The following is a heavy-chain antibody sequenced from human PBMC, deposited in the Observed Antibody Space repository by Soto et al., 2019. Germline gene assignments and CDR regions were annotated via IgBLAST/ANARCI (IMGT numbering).Heavy chain of an antibody. CDR1: GGSISSGGYY. CDR3: ARGPKRINTIFGLVISSQYNWFDR. D-gene: IGHD3-3*01. V-gene: IGHV4-31*03. J-gene: IGHJ5*02. CDR2: IYYSGST. Sequence: SETLSLTCTVSGGSISSGGYYWSWIRQHPGKGLEWIGYIYYSGSTYSNPSLKSRVTISVDTSKNQFSLKLSSVTAADTAVYYCARGPKRINTIFGLVISSQYNWFDRWGHGTLDTVSS.